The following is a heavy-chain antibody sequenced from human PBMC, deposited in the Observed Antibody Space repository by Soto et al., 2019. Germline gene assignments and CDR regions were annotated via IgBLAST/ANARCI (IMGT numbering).Heavy chain of an antibody. J-gene: IGHJ5*02. CDR3: ARRYSSSWSGFDP. D-gene: IGHD6-13*01. Sequence: VGSLRLSCVASGFTLSSYWMSWVRQGPGKGLEWVANIKQDGSEKYYVDSVKGRFTISRDNAKNSLFLQMNSLRAEDTAVYYCARRYSSSWSGFDPWGQGTLVTVSS. CDR2: IKQDGSEK. V-gene: IGHV3-7*01. CDR1: GFTLSSYW.